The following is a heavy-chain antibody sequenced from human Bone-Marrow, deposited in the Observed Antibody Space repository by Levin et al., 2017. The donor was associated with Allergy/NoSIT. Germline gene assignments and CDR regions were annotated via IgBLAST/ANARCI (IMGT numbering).Heavy chain of an antibody. V-gene: IGHV3-30*18. D-gene: IGHD3-16*02. CDR3: VKDLRGLHPRSFYYGMDV. CDR2: VSYDSSYK. CDR1: GITFSSYG. Sequence: PGGSLRLSCAASGITFSSYGMQWVRQAPGKGLEWVALVSYDSSYKYYADSAKGRFIISRDNSKNTLYLQMNSLTPEDTAVYYCVKDLRGLHPRSFYYGMDVWGQGTTVTVS. J-gene: IGHJ6*02.